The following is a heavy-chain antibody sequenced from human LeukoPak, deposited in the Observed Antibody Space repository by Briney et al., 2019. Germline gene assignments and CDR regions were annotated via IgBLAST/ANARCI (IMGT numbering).Heavy chain of an antibody. V-gene: IGHV3-23*01. Sequence: GGSLRLSCAASGFTFGSYAMSWVRQAPGKGLEWVSAISGSGGSTYYADSVKGRFTISRDNSKNTLYLQMNSLRAEDTAVYYCAKDPPMGIGSSWYANWFDPWGQGTLVTVSS. CDR3: AKDPPMGIGSSWYANWFDP. J-gene: IGHJ5*02. CDR1: GFTFGSYA. D-gene: IGHD6-13*01. CDR2: ISGSGGST.